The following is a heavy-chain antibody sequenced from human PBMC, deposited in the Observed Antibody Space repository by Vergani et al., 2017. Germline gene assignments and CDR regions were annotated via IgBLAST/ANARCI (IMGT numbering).Heavy chain of an antibody. Sequence: VQLVESGGGVVQPGGSLRLSCAASGFTVSSNYMSWVRQAPGKGLEWVSVIYSGGSTYYADSVKGRFTISRDNSKNTLYLQMNSLRAEDTAVYYCAREPSIGIQTSGAFDIWGQGTMVTVSS. CDR3: AREPSIGIQTSGAFDI. V-gene: IGHV3-66*02. CDR2: IYSGGST. CDR1: GFTVSSNY. D-gene: IGHD5-18*01. J-gene: IGHJ3*02.